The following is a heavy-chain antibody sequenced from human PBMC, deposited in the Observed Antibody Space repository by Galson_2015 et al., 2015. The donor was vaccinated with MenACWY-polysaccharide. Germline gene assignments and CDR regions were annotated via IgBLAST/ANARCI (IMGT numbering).Heavy chain of an antibody. D-gene: IGHD1-26*01. V-gene: IGHV3-21*01. CDR1: FVLFFISL. J-gene: IGHJ4*02. CDR3: ARGPGGGGSYGPIDY. Sequence: SFRLSFSFSFVLFFISLFPFFRKVPGKGLEWVSSISSGSSYIYYGDSVKGRFTISRDNAKNSLYLQMNSLRAEDTAVYYCARGPGGGGSYGPIDYWGQGTLVPVSS. CDR2: ISSGSSYI.